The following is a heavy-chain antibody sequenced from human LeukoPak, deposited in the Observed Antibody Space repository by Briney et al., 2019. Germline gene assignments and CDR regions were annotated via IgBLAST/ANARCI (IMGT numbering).Heavy chain of an antibody. CDR2: ISGSGGST. Sequence: GGSLRLSCAASGFTFSSYAMSWVRQAPGKGLEWVSAISGSGGSTYYADSVKGRFTISRDNSKNTLYLQMNSLRAEDTAVYYCTRLEGVAYGMDVWGQGTTVTVSS. V-gene: IGHV3-23*01. CDR3: TRLEGVAYGMDV. J-gene: IGHJ6*02. CDR1: GFTFSSYA.